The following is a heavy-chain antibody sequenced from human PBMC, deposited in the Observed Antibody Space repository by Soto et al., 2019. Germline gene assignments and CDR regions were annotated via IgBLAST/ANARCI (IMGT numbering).Heavy chain of an antibody. J-gene: IGHJ4*02. V-gene: IGHV3-23*01. CDR3: ARAPGITVPAHNFDY. D-gene: IGHD6-19*01. Sequence: GGSLRLSCAASGFTFSSYAMSWVRQAPGKGLEWVSAISGSGGSITNYADSVRGRFSISRDNAKNTLYLQMSSLRAEDTAVYYCARAPGITVPAHNFDYWGQGVLVTVSS. CDR1: GFTFSSYA. CDR2: ISGSGGSIT.